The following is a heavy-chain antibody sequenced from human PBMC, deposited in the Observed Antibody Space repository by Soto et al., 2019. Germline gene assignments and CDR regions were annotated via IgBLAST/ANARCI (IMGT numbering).Heavy chain of an antibody. CDR2: INPSGGGT. Sequence: ASVKVSCKASGYTFSNFYMHWVRQAPGQGLEWMGIINPSGGGTTSAQKFQGRLVMTRDTSTNMFYMNLSRLRYEDTAVYYCARAPQYGSAGYYYSNWGQGTLVTVSS. CDR1: GYTFSNFY. J-gene: IGHJ4*02. V-gene: IGHV1-46*01. CDR3: ARAPQYGSAGYYYSN. D-gene: IGHD3-10*01.